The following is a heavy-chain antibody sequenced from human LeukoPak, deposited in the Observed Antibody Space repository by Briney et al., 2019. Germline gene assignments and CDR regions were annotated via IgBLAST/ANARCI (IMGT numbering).Heavy chain of an antibody. CDR2: IYYSGST. Sequence: SETLSLTCTVSGGSISSSSYYWGWIRQPPGKGLEWIGSIYYSGSTYYNPSLKSRVTISVDTSKNQFSLKLSSVTAADTAVYYCARLRIASSGYYPLYFDYWRQGTLVTVSS. CDR3: ARLRIASSGYYPLYFDY. CDR1: GGSISSSSYY. J-gene: IGHJ4*02. D-gene: IGHD3-22*01. V-gene: IGHV4-39*01.